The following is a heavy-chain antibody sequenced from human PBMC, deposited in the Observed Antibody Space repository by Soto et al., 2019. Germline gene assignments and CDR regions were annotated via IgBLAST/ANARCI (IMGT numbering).Heavy chain of an antibody. V-gene: IGHV1-18*01. CDR2: ISAYNGNT. J-gene: IGHJ5*02. CDR3: ARDLGAGYSSGWYWFDP. CDR1: GYTFTSYG. Sequence: ASVKVSCKASGYTFTSYGISWVRQAPGQGLEWMGWISAYNGNTNYAQKLQGRVTMTTDTSTSTAYMELRSLRSDDTAVYYCARDLGAGYSSGWYWFDPWGQGTLVTVSS. D-gene: IGHD6-19*01.